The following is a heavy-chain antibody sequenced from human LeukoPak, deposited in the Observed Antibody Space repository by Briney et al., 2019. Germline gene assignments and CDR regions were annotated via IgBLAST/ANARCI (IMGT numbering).Heavy chain of an antibody. CDR3: ARVHITMIVVVTRGWFDP. J-gene: IGHJ5*02. V-gene: IGHV1-69*01. D-gene: IGHD3-22*01. Sequence: ASVKVSCKASGGTFSSYAISWVRQAPGQGLEWMGGIIPIFGTANYAQKFQGRVTITADESTSTAYMELSSLRSEGTAVYYCARVHITMIVVVTRGWFDPWGQGTLVTVSS. CDR2: IIPIFGTA. CDR1: GGTFSSYA.